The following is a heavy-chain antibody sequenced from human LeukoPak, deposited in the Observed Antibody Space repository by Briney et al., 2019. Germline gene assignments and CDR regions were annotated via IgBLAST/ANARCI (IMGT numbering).Heavy chain of an antibody. J-gene: IGHJ4*02. CDR1: GGSISSFY. CDR3: ARAAYCGGNCYYYFDY. V-gene: IGHV4-59*01. CDR2: IYYSGST. Sequence: SEALSLTCSVSGGSISSFYWSWIRQPPGKGLEWIGYIYYSGSTNYNSSLKSRVTISVDTSKNQFSLKLTSVTAADTAAYYCARAAYCGGNCYYYFDYWGQGALVTVSS. D-gene: IGHD2-21*02.